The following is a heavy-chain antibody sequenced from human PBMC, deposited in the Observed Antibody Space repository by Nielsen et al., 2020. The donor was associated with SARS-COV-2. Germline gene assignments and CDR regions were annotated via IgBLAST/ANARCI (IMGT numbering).Heavy chain of an antibody. V-gene: IGHV1-2*06. Sequence: ASVKVSCKASGYTFTGHYIHWVRQAPGQGLEWMGRINPSSAGANYAQRFKGRVTLTTDTSISTAYMDLSRLRSDDTAVYYCARDEYNYGYNWFDTWGQGTLVTVSS. CDR2: INPSSAGA. CDR1: GYTFTGHY. D-gene: IGHD5-18*01. CDR3: ARDEYNYGYNWFDT. J-gene: IGHJ5*02.